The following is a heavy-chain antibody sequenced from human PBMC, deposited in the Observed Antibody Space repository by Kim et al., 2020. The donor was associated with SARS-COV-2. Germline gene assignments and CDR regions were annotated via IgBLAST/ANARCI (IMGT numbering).Heavy chain of an antibody. CDR3: AKDGSENYDFWSGYSPYYYYYGMDV. CDR1: GFTFSSYA. Sequence: GGSLRLSCAASGFTFSSYAMSWVRQAPGKGLEWVSAISGSGGSTYYADSVKGRFTISRDNSKNTLYLQMNSLRAEDTAVYYCAKDGSENYDFWSGYSPYYYYYGMDVWGQGTTVTVSS. CDR2: ISGSGGST. V-gene: IGHV3-23*01. D-gene: IGHD3-3*01. J-gene: IGHJ6*02.